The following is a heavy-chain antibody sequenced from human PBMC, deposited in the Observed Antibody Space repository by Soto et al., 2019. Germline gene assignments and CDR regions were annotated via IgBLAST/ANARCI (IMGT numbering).Heavy chain of an antibody. CDR1: GGSFSGYY. V-gene: IGHV4-34*01. J-gene: IGHJ6*02. D-gene: IGHD5-12*01. Sequence: PSETLSLTCAVYGGSFSGYYWSWIRQPPGKGLEWIGEINHSGSTNYNPSLKSRVTISVDTSKNQFSLKLSSVTAADTAVYYCARGRDGYNSYYGMDVWGQGTTVTVSS. CDR2: INHSGST. CDR3: ARGRDGYNSYYGMDV.